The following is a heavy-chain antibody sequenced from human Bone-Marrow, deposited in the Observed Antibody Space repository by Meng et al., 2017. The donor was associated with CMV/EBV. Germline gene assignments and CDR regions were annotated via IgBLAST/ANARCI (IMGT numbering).Heavy chain of an antibody. D-gene: IGHD2-2*02. CDR1: GYTFTSYY. Sequence: ASVKVSCKASGYTFTSYYMHRVRQAPGQGLEWMGIINPSGGSTSYAQKFQGRVTMTRDTSTSTVYMELSSLRSEDTAVYYCASDYCSSTSCYRISHWGQGTLVTVSS. V-gene: IGHV1-46*01. CDR3: ASDYCSSTSCYRISH. J-gene: IGHJ4*02. CDR2: INPSGGST.